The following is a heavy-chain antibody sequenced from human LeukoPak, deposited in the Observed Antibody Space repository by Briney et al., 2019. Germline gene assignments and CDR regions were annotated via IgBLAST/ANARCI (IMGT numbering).Heavy chain of an antibody. CDR3: ARCSCSSASCPNGFDP. CDR2: INHSGST. CDR1: GGSFSGYY. Sequence: SETLSLTCAVYGGSFSGYYWSWIRQPPGKGLEWIGEINHSGSTNYNPSLKSRVTISVDTSKNQFSLKLSSVTAADTAVYYCARCSCSSASCPNGFDPWGQGTLVTVSS. V-gene: IGHV4-34*01. J-gene: IGHJ5*02. D-gene: IGHD2-2*01.